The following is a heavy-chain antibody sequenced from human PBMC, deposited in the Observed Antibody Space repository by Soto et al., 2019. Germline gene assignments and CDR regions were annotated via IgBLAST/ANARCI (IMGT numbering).Heavy chain of an antibody. Sequence: SGPTLVNPTHTLTLTCVFSGFSLNTGGVTVGWIRQPPGKALEWVALIYWDDGKRYSPSLKSRLTITKETSRNQVVLTMTNVDPEDTATYFCASSPAPRVYFQHWGEGTLVTVSS. CDR2: IYWDDGK. D-gene: IGHD3-10*01. CDR3: ASSPAPRVYFQH. V-gene: IGHV2-5*02. CDR1: GFSLNTGGVT. J-gene: IGHJ1*01.